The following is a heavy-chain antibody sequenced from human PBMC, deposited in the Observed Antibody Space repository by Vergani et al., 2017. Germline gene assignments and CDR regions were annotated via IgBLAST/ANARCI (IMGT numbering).Heavy chain of an antibody. D-gene: IGHD4-17*01. CDR1: GYTFTSDD. CDR2: INPNSGGT. J-gene: IGHJ5*02. V-gene: IGHV1-2*02. CDR3: ARGRPYGGWFDP. Sequence: QVQLVQSGAEVKKPGASVKVSCKASGYTFTSDDINWVRQATGQRLEWMGWINPNSGGTEYAQKFQSRVTMTWDTSTTTAYVDLSSLRSDDTAGYYCARGRPYGGWFDPWGQGALVTVSS.